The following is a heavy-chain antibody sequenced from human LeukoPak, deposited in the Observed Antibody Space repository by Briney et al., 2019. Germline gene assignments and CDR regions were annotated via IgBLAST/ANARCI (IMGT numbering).Heavy chain of an antibody. V-gene: IGHV4-4*02. J-gene: IGHJ4*02. CDR1: GVSISTSNW. CDR3: ARDGSRGPFDY. CDR2: IYHSGTT. D-gene: IGHD3-22*01. Sequence: SETLSLTCAVSGVSISTSNWWRWVRQPPGKGLEWIGEIYHSGTTNYNPSLKSRVTISVDKSKNQFSLNLISVTAADTAVYYCARDGSRGPFDYWGQGTLVTVSS.